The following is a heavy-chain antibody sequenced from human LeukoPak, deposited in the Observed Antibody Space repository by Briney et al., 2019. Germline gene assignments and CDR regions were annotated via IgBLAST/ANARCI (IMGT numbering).Heavy chain of an antibody. CDR3: GKGGQSSSWFWVD. Sequence: GGSLRLSCAASGFTFSTYWMTWVRQAPEKGLEWVANTKPDGSETYYLDSVRGRFTVSRDNAKNSLYLQMNSLRADDTAVYYCGKGGQSSSWFWVDWGQGTLVAVSS. D-gene: IGHD6-13*01. CDR1: GFTFSTYW. V-gene: IGHV3-7*01. CDR2: TKPDGSET. J-gene: IGHJ4*02.